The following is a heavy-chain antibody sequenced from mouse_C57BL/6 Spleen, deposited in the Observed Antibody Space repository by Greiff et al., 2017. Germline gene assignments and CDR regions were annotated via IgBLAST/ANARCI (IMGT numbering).Heavy chain of an antibody. J-gene: IGHJ2*01. CDR3: ARRGYFDY. V-gene: IGHV1-50*01. CDR1: GYTFTSFW. CDR2: IDPSDSYT. Sequence: QPGAELVKPGASVKLSCKASGYTFTSFWMQWVKQRPGQGLEWIGEIDPSDSYTNYKKKFKGKTTMTVDTSSSPAYMQLSSLTSEDSAVYYCARRGYFDYWGQGTTLTVSS.